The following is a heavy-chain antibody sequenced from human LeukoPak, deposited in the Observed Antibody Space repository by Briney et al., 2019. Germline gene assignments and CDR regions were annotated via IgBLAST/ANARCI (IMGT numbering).Heavy chain of an antibody. CDR1: GGSISSYY. Sequence: SETLSLTCTVSGGSISSYYWSWIRQPPGKGLEWIGYIYYSGTTNYNPSLKSRVTISVDTSKNQFSLKLSSVTAADTAVYYCARGVYIAAAQYGYWGQGTLVTVSP. J-gene: IGHJ4*02. CDR2: IYYSGTT. CDR3: ARGVYIAAAQYGY. D-gene: IGHD6-13*01. V-gene: IGHV4-59*01.